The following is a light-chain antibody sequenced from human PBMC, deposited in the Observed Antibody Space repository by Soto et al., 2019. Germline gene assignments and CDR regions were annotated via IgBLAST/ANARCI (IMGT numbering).Light chain of an antibody. V-gene: IGKV3-11*01. CDR2: DAS. CDR1: QSVTSS. Sequence: EIGLTRSPATLSLSPGERATLSCRASQSVTSSFAWYQQKPGQAPRLLIYDASNMATGIPARFSGSGSGADFTLTISSLEPEDFAVYYCQQSSTWPITFGQGTRLEIK. J-gene: IGKJ5*01. CDR3: QQSSTWPIT.